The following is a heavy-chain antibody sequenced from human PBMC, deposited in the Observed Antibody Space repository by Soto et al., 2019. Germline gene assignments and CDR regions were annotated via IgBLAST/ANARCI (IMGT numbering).Heavy chain of an antibody. V-gene: IGHV3-33*01. J-gene: IGHJ4*02. Sequence: GGSLRLSCAVSGFPFSSYGMHWVRQAPGKGLEWVALIWYDGSKQYYADTVKGRFTISRDNSNTLYLQMNSRRAEDTAVYYCARVMGGYEMGPYDYWGQETQVTVS. CDR2: IWYDGSKQ. CDR3: ARVMGGYEMGPYDY. D-gene: IGHD5-12*01. CDR1: GFPFSSYG.